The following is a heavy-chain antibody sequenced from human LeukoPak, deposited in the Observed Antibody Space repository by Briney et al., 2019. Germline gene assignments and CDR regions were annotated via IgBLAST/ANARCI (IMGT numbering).Heavy chain of an antibody. CDR2: ISAYNGNT. CDR1: GYTFTSYG. V-gene: IGHV1-18*01. Sequence: ASVKVSCKASGYTFTSYGISWVRQAPGQGLEWMGWISAYNGNTNYAQKLQGRVTMTTDTSTSTAYMEMRSLRSDDAAVYYCARDPLDLQEVWSGYSDTAEDDYWGQGTLVTVSS. J-gene: IGHJ4*02. CDR3: ARDPLDLQEVWSGYSDTAEDDY. D-gene: IGHD3-3*01.